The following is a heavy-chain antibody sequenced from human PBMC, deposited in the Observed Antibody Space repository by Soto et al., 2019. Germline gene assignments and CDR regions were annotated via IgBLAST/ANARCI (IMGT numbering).Heavy chain of an antibody. CDR2: ISAYNGNT. CDR3: ARGWSYYDILTGYSNFDY. D-gene: IGHD3-9*01. V-gene: IGHV1-18*01. CDR1: GYTFTSYG. J-gene: IGHJ4*02. Sequence: ASVKVSCKASGYTFTSYGISWVRQAPGQGLEWMGWISAYNGNTNYAQKLQGRVTMTTDTSTSTAYMELRSLRSDDTALYYCARGWSYYDILTGYSNFDYWGQGTLVTVSS.